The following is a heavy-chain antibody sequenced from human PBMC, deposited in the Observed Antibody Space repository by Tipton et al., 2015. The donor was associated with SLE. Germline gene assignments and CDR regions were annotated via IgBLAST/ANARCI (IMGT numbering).Heavy chain of an antibody. J-gene: IGHJ4*02. CDR3: ARGSRTGYYNPYYFDY. V-gene: IGHV4-34*01. CDR2: INHSGST. D-gene: IGHD3/OR15-3a*01. Sequence: TLSLTCTVSGGSISSHYWSWIRQPPGKGLEWIGEINHSGSTNYNPSLKSRVTISVDTSKNQFSLKLSSVTAADTAVYYCARGSRTGYYNPYYFDYWGQGTLVTVSS. CDR1: GGSISSHY.